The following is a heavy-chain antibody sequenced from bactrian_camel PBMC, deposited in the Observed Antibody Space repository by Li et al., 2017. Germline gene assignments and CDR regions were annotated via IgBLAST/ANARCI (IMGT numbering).Heavy chain of an antibody. CDR2: IVSDGRT. Sequence: VQLVESGGGSVQAGGSLRLSCAASRYIYSTYCMGWFRQAPGKEREGVAGIVSDGRTSYANVVKGRFTISRDDANNTLLLQMTSLKPEDTAMYYCAAGRPGASCAVDIWVRPVRHLLPGARGPRSPSP. D-gene: IGHD3*01. CDR3: AAGRPGASCAVDIWVRPVRHLLP. J-gene: IGHJ6*01. V-gene: IGHV3S53*01. CDR1: RYIYSTYC.